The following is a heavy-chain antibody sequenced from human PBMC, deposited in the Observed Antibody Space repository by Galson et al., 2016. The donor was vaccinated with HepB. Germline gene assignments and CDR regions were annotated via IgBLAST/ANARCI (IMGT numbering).Heavy chain of an antibody. J-gene: IGHJ4*02. CDR3: AKTPPGSSIQYFDY. Sequence: SLRLSCAASGFIFSNYAMSWVRQAPGKGLEWVSAISGSGAGTNYADSVRGRFTISRDNSKNTLYLQMNSLTAEATAVYYCAKTPPGSSIQYFDYWGQGTLVTVSS. CDR2: ISGSGAGT. CDR1: GFIFSNYA. V-gene: IGHV3-23*01. D-gene: IGHD6-6*01.